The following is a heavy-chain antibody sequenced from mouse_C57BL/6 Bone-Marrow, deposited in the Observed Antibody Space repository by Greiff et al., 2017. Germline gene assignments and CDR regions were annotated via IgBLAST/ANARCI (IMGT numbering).Heavy chain of an antibody. CDR2: ISDGGSYT. CDR3: ARPIITTVVAHWYFDV. V-gene: IGHV5-4*03. Sequence: EVKLVESGGGLVKPGGSLKLSCAASGFTFSSYAMSWVRQTPEKRLEWVATISDGGSYTYYPDNVKGRFTISRDNAKNNLYLQMSHLKSEDTAMYYCARPIITTVVAHWYFDVWGTGTTVTVSS. D-gene: IGHD1-1*01. CDR1: GFTFSSYA. J-gene: IGHJ1*03.